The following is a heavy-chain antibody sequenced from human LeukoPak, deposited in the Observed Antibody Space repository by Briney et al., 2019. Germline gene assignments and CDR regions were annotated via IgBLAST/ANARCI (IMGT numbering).Heavy chain of an antibody. Sequence: GGSLRLSCAASGFTVSSNYMSWVRQAPGKGLEWVSVIYSGGSTYYADSVKGRFTISRDNSKNTLYLQMNSLRAEDTSVYYCARVIEGSFDYWGQGTLVTVSS. D-gene: IGHD3-10*01. J-gene: IGHJ4*02. CDR3: ARVIEGSFDY. CDR2: IYSGGST. V-gene: IGHV3-66*01. CDR1: GFTVSSNY.